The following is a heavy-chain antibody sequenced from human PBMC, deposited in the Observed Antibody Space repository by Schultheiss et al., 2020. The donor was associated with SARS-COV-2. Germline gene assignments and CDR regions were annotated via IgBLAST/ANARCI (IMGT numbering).Heavy chain of an antibody. J-gene: IGHJ4*02. CDR2: IYYSGST. D-gene: IGHD6-13*01. Sequence: GSLRLSCTVSGGSISSYYWSWIRQPPGKGLEWIGYIYYSGSTNYNPSLKSRVTISVDTSKNQFSLKLSSVTAADTAVYYCASGATAGPFDCWGQGTLVTVSS. CDR3: ASGATAGPFDC. CDR1: GGSISSYY. V-gene: IGHV4-59*08.